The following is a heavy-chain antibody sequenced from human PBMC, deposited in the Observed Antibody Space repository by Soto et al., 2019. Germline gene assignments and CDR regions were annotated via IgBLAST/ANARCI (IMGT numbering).Heavy chain of an antibody. J-gene: IGHJ3*01. Sequence: QVHLVQSGAEVKKPGASVKVSCKASGYTFTGYYIQWVRQAPGQGLEWMGWINPKSGGANIAQKFQGWVTMTRDTSISTTYMELSNLRSNDTAVYYCARDYYDGSASYGIEFWGQGTMVTVAS. CDR2: INPKSGGA. CDR3: ARDYYDGSASYGIEF. V-gene: IGHV1-2*04. CDR1: GYTFTGYY. D-gene: IGHD3-16*01.